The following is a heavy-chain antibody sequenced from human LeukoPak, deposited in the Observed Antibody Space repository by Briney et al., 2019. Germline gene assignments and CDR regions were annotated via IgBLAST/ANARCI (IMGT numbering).Heavy chain of an antibody. J-gene: IGHJ4*02. D-gene: IGHD4-23*01. V-gene: IGHV3-23*01. CDR1: GFSFTIYA. Sequence: DPGGSLRLSCAASGFSFTIYAMSWVPQAPGKGLEWVSAISPGGDTIYYLDSVKGRFTISRDNSKNTLYLQMNSLRAEDTAVYYCARRATVVGPAPFDHWGQGTLVTVSS. CDR2: ISPGGDTI. CDR3: ARRATVVGPAPFDH.